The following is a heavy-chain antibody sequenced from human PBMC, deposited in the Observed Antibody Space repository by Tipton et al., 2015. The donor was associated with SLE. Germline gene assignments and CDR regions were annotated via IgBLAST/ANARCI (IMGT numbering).Heavy chain of an antibody. Sequence: TLSLTCTVSGGSINSFYWNWVRQSAGKGLEWIGRLYVSEITGSTNYNPSLKGRVTMSLDTSKNQFSLRLSSVTAADTAVYFCARANLQGSLVDYYFDLWGRGTLVTVSS. J-gene: IGHJ2*01. CDR1: GGSINSFY. D-gene: IGHD4-11*01. CDR3: ARANLQGSLVDYYFDL. V-gene: IGHV4-4*07. CDR2: LYVSEITGST.